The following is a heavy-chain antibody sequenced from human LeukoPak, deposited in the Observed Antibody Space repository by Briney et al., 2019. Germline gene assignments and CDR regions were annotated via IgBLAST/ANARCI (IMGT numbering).Heavy chain of an antibody. D-gene: IGHD5-18*01. CDR2: IYYSGST. CDR1: GGSFSDYY. Sequence: SETLSLTCAVYGGSFSDYYWSWIRQPPGKGLEWIGYIYYSGSTNYNPSLKSRVTISVDTSKNQFSLKLSSVTAADTAVYYCARHRGYSYGYGMDVWGQGTTVTVSS. V-gene: IGHV4-59*08. J-gene: IGHJ6*02. CDR3: ARHRGYSYGYGMDV.